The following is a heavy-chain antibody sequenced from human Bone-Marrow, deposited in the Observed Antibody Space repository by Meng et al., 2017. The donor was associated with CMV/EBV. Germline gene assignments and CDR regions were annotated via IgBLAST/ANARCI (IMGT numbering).Heavy chain of an antibody. J-gene: IGHJ4*02. D-gene: IGHD3-3*01. V-gene: IGHV4-59*01. CDR3: ARTHYDFWSGYPIGFDY. CDR2: IYYSGST. CDR1: GGSISSYY. Sequence: SETLSLTCTVSGGSISSYYWSWIRQPPGKGLEWIGYIYYSGSTNYNPSLKSRVTISVDTSKNQFSLKLSSVTAADTAVYYCARTHYDFWSGYPIGFDYWGQGTLVTVYS.